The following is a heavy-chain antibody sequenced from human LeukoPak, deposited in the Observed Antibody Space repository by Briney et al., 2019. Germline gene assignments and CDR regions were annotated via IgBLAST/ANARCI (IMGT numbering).Heavy chain of an antibody. D-gene: IGHD3-9*01. CDR3: ARDSPSVDISEVRFDP. J-gene: IGHJ5*02. Sequence: GGSLRLSCAASGFTFSDYYMSWIRQAPGKGLEWVSYISSSGSTIYYADSVKGRFTTSRDNAKNSLYLQMNSLRAEDTAVYYCARDSPSVDISEVRFDPWGQGTLVTVSS. CDR2: ISSSGSTI. CDR1: GFTFSDYY. V-gene: IGHV3-11*01.